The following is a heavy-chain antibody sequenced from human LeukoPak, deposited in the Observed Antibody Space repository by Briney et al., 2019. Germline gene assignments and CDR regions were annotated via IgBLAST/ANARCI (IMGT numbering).Heavy chain of an antibody. V-gene: IGHV4-59*03. J-gene: IGHJ6*02. D-gene: IGHD3-16*01. Sequence: SETLSLTCAVSGGSISGFYWNWIRQPPGKGLEFIGQIHYSGSTDYNPSLKSRITMSVDTSKNQFFLSLNSVTAADTAVYYCAKFGLYYNMDVWGQGTTVTVSS. CDR1: GGSISGFY. CDR3: AKFGLYYNMDV. CDR2: IHYSGST.